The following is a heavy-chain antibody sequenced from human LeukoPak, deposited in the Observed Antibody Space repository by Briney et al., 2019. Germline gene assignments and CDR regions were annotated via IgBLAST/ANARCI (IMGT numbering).Heavy chain of an antibody. CDR1: GDSISSGTYY. V-gene: IGHV4-61*02. CDR2: IYSSGNT. J-gene: IGHJ5*02. Sequence: SETLSLTCTVSGDSISSGTYYWNWIRQPAGKRLEWIGRIYSSGNTYYNPSLKSRVTISANTSENQFSLNLTSVTAADTAVYYCATSRFSGGLGRFDPWGQGTLVTVSS. D-gene: IGHD3-10*01. CDR3: ATSRFSGGLGRFDP.